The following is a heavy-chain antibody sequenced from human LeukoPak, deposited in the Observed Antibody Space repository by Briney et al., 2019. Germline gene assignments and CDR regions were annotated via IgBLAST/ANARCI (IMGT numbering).Heavy chain of an antibody. J-gene: IGHJ6*03. D-gene: IGHD3-16*01. CDR1: GGSISSYY. Sequence: SESLSLTCTVSGGSISSYYLSWIRQPAGKGLEWIGRIYTSGSTNYNPSLKSRVTMTVDTSKNQFSLKLSSVTAADTAVYYCARSITSYYYYYMDVWGKGTTVTVSS. CDR2: IYTSGST. V-gene: IGHV4-4*07. CDR3: ARSITSYYYYYMDV.